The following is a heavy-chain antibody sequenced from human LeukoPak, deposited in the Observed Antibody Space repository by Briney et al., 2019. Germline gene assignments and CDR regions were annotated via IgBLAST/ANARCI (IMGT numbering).Heavy chain of an antibody. J-gene: IGHJ4*02. V-gene: IGHV4-59*01. CDR3: ARGDAAAPFNFDY. CDR2: IYYSGST. Sequence: PSEPLSLPCTVSGGSISSYYWSWLRQPPGKGLEWIGYIYYSGSTNYDPSPKSGVTISVDTSKNQFCLKVSSVTAADKAVYYCARGDAAAPFNFDYWGQGTLVTVSS. CDR1: GGSISSYY. D-gene: IGHD6-13*01.